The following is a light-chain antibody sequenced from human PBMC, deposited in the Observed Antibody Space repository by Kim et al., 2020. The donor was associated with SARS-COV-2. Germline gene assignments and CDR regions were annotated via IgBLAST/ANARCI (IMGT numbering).Light chain of an antibody. CDR2: GAS. CDR3: QQYNNWPPVRT. Sequence: EIVMTQSPTTLSVSPGERATLSCRASQSVSSNLAWYQQKPGQAPRLLIYGASTRATGIPARFSGSGSGTEFTLTISGLQSEDFAVYYCQQYNNWPPVRTFGQGTKVDIK. V-gene: IGKV3-15*01. J-gene: IGKJ1*01. CDR1: QSVSSN.